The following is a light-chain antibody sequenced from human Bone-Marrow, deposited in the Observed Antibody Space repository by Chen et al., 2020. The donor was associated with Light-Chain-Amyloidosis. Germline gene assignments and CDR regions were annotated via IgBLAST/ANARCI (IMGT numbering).Light chain of an antibody. V-gene: IGLV3-21*02. CDR2: DYS. J-gene: IGLJ3*02. CDR1: NIGSTS. Sequence: SYVLTQPSSVSVAPGQTATIACGGNNIGSTSVHWYQQTPGQAPLLVVYDYSDRPSGIPVRLSGYNTGNTATLTISGVEAGDEADYDCQVWDRSSDRPVFGGGTKLTVL. CDR3: QVWDRSSDRPV.